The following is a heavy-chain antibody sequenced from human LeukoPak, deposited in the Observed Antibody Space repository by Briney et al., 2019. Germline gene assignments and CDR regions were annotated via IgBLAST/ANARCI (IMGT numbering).Heavy chain of an antibody. CDR2: VELSGRT. CDR3: AREGGPHRPLDH. V-gene: IGHV4-4*02. Sequence: PSGTLSLTCGVSGGSISSTNWWTWVRQPPGEGLEWIGEVELSGRTNYNPSLESRVTISVDMSANHISLKLTSVTAADTAVYYCAREGGPHRPLDHSGQGTLVTVSS. CDR1: GGSISSTNW. J-gene: IGHJ4*02.